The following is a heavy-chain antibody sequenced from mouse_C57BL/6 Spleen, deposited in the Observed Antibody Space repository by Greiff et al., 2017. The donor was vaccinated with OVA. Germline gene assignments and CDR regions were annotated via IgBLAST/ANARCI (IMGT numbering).Heavy chain of an antibody. J-gene: IGHJ2*01. CDR1: GYTFTSYW. CDR2: IDPSDSYT. V-gene: IGHV1-69*01. CDR3: ARSAGSYFDY. D-gene: IGHD6-1*01. Sequence: QVQLQQPGAELVMPGASVKLSCKASGYTFTSYWMHWVKQRPGQGLEWIGEIDPSDSYTNYNQKFKGKSPLSVDKSSSKAYMQLSSLTSEDSAVYYYARSAGSYFDYWGQGTTLTVSS.